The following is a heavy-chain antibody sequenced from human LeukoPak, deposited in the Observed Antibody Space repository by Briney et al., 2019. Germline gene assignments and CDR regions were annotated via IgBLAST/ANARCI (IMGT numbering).Heavy chain of an antibody. CDR3: ARSANSGWSDFDY. CDR2: IYYSGST. D-gene: IGHD6-19*01. CDR1: GGSISSSSYY. V-gene: IGHV4-39*07. J-gene: IGHJ4*02. Sequence: PSETLSLTCTVSGGSISSSSYYWGCIRQPPGKGLEWIGSIYYSGSTYYNPSLKSRVTISVDTSKNQFSLKLSSVTAADTAVYYCARSANSGWSDFDYWGQGTLVTVSS.